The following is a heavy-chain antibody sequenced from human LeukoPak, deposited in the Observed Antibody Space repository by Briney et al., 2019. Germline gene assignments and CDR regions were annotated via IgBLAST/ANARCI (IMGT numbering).Heavy chain of an antibody. CDR2: IYYSGST. Sequence: SETLSLTCTVSGGSISSYYWSWIRQPPGKGLEWIGYIYYSGSTNYNPSLKSRVTMSVDTSKNQFSLKLSSVTAADTAVYYCARDRPVDTAMAYDYYYYYYGMDVWGQGTTVTVSS. CDR1: GGSISSYY. D-gene: IGHD5-18*01. J-gene: IGHJ6*02. CDR3: ARDRPVDTAMAYDYYYYYYGMDV. V-gene: IGHV4-59*01.